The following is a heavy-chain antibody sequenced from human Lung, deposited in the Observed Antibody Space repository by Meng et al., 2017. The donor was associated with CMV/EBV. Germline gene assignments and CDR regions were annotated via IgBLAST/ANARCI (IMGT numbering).Heavy chain of an antibody. CDR2: INPNSGGT. CDR3: ARSSRADRYDAFDI. Sequence: ASXXVSXKASGYTFTGYYMHWVRQAPGQGLEWMGWINPNSGGTNYAQKFQGRVTMTRDTSIGTAYTELSRLRSDDTAVYYCARSSRADRYDAFDIWGQGTMVTVSS. D-gene: IGHD2-2*01. V-gene: IGHV1-2*02. J-gene: IGHJ3*02. CDR1: GYTFTGYY.